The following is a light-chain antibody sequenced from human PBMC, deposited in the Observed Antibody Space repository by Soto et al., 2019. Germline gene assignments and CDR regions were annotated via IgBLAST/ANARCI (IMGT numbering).Light chain of an antibody. CDR2: AES. CDR3: QQSSSTVLT. Sequence: DIQMTQSPSSLSASVGDRVTITCRASQSISSYLNWYQQKPGNAHKLLIYAESSLQGGVPARFSGSGSGTDFTLTISSLQREDCAIYYCQQSSSTVLTFGGGTKVEIK. V-gene: IGKV1-39*01. CDR1: QSISSY. J-gene: IGKJ4*01.